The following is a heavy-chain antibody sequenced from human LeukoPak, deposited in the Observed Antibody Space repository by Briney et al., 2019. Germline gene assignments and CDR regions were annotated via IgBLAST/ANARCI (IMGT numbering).Heavy chain of an antibody. Sequence: GGSLRLSCAASGFTFSSYSMNRVRQAPGKGLEWVSSISSSSSYIYYADSAKGRFTISRDNAKNSLYLQMNSLRAEDTAVYYCARAYSSSSDLDYWGQGTLVTVSS. V-gene: IGHV3-21*01. J-gene: IGHJ4*02. CDR3: ARAYSSSSDLDY. D-gene: IGHD6-6*01. CDR1: GFTFSSYS. CDR2: ISSSSSYI.